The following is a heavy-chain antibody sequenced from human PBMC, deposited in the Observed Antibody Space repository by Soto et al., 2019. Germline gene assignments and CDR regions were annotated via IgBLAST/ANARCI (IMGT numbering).Heavy chain of an antibody. V-gene: IGHV3-49*03. CDR1: GFTFGDYA. CDR2: IRSKAYGGTT. D-gene: IGHD3-3*01. Sequence: GGSLRLSCTASGFTFGDYAMSWFRQAPGKGLEWVGFIRSKAYGGTTEYAASVKGRFTISRDDSKSIAYLQMNSLKTEDTAVYYCTREVQYYDFWSGYYKYNWFDPWGQGTLVTVSS. CDR3: TREVQYYDFWSGYYKYNWFDP. J-gene: IGHJ5*02.